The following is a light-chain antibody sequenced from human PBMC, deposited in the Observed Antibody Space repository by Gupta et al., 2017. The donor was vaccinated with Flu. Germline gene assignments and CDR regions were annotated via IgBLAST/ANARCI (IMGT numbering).Light chain of an antibody. CDR2: TTN. CDR1: TSNIGRND. CDR3: ATWDDSLSVWV. J-gene: IGLJ3*02. V-gene: IGLV1-47*02. Sequence: QSVLTQPPSTSGTPGQRVTFSWSGGTSNIGRNDVSWYQHLPRKAPKLLIHTTNQRPSGVPARFSGSKSATSASLAISGLQSEDEADYYCATWDDSLSVWVFGGGTKLTVL.